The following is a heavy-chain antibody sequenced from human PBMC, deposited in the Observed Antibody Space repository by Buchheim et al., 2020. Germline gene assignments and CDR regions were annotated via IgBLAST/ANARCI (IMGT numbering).Heavy chain of an antibody. D-gene: IGHD5-18*01. CDR1: GFTFSRYA. CDR2: ISGSGGST. CDR3: AKAGGYSYGYRYYYYMDV. J-gene: IGHJ6*03. Sequence: EVQLLESGGGLVQPGGSLRLSCAASGFTFSRYAMSWVRQAPGKGLEWVSAISGSGGSTYYADSVKGRFTISRDNSKNTLYLQMNSLRAEDTAVYYCAKAGGYSYGYRYYYYMDVCGNGTT. V-gene: IGHV3-23*01.